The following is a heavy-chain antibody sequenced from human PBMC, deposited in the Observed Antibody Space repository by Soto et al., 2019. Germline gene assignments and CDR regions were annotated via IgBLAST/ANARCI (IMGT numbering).Heavy chain of an antibody. CDR3: ATLPGYYYYGMDV. CDR2: IDPSDSYT. J-gene: IGHJ6*02. V-gene: IGHV5-10-1*01. CDR1: GYSFTIYW. Sequence: GESQTISSKGSGYSFTIYWIILVRPMPGNGLEWMGRIDPSDSYTNYSPSFQGHVTISADKSISTAYLQWSSLKASDTAMYYCATLPGYYYYGMDVWGQGTTVNGSS.